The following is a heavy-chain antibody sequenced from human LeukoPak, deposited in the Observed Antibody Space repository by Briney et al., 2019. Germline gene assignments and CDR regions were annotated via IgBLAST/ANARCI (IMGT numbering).Heavy chain of an antibody. J-gene: IGHJ5*02. D-gene: IGHD2/OR15-2a*01. CDR2: ISSSSSYI. Sequence: GGSLRLSCAASGFTFSSYSMNWVRQAPGKGLEWVSSISSSSSYIYYADSVKGRFTISRDNAKNSLYLQMKSLRVEDTAVYYCARGKTSQNIVTRKTYNWFDPWGQGTLVTVSS. V-gene: IGHV3-21*01. CDR3: ARGKTSQNIVTRKTYNWFDP. CDR1: GFTFSSYS.